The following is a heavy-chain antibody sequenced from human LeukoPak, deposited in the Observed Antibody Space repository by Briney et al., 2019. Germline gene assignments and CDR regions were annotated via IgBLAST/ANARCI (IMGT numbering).Heavy chain of an antibody. V-gene: IGHV3-7*01. CDR3: AVVDTAMELSL. D-gene: IGHD5-18*01. CDR2: IKQDGSEK. CDR1: GFTFSSYW. J-gene: IGHJ4*02. Sequence: GGSLRLSCAASGFTFSSYWMSWVRQAPGKGMEWVANIKQDGSEKYYVDSVKGRFTISRDNAKNSLYLQMNSLRAEDTAVYYCAVVDTAMELSLWGQGTLVTVSS.